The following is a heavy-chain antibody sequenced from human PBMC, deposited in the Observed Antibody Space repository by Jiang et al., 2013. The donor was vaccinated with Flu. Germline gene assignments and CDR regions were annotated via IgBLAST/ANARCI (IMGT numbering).Heavy chain of an antibody. CDR1: GYTFTGYY. CDR3: ARDPGEASNGWFYFDY. V-gene: IGHV1-2*06. Sequence: KANGYTFTGYYMHWVRQVPGQGLEWMGRINPNSGGTDYAQNFQGRVTMTRDTSISTAYMELTRLTSDDTAVYYCARDPGEASNGWFYFDYWGQGTLVTVSS. CDR2: INPNSGGT. J-gene: IGHJ4*02. D-gene: IGHD6-19*01.